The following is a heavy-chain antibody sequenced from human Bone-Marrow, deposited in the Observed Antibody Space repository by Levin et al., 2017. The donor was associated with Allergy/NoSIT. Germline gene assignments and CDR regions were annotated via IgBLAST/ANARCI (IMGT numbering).Heavy chain of an antibody. CDR3: ARRPEDSSGWRWFDP. CDR1: GFTFSSYW. D-gene: IGHD3-22*01. Sequence: GGSLRLSCAASGFTFSSYWMSWVRQAPGKGLEWVANIKQDGSEKYYVDSVKGRFTISRDNAKNSLYLQMNSLRAEDTAVYYCARRPEDSSGWRWFDPWGQGTLVTVSS. V-gene: IGHV3-7*01. CDR2: IKQDGSEK. J-gene: IGHJ5*02.